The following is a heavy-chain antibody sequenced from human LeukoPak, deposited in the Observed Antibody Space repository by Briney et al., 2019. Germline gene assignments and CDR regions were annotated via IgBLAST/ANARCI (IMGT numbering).Heavy chain of an antibody. CDR2: IYYSGST. D-gene: IGHD3-22*01. CDR1: GGSISSGGYY. J-gene: IGHJ3*01. V-gene: IGHV4-31*03. Sequence: SETLSLTCTVSGGSISSGGYYWSWIPQHPGLGLEWIGYIYYSGSTYYNPSLRSRLTISVDTSKNQFSLKLRSVTAADTAVYYCERDSRDDYYDSSGFFGAFDLWGQGTMVTVSS. CDR3: ERDSRDDYYDSSGFFGAFDL.